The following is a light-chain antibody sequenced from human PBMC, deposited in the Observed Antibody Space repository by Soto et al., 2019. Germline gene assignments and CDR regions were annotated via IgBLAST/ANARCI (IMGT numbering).Light chain of an antibody. Sequence: QSVLTQPPSASGTPGQRVTISCSGSSSNSGSNYVYWYQQLPGTAPQLLIYRNNQRPSGVPDRFSGSKSGTSASLAISALRSEDEADYYCTVWDDSLRGRLFGGGTKVTVL. CDR3: TVWDDSLRGRL. V-gene: IGLV1-47*01. CDR2: RNN. CDR1: SSNSGSNY. J-gene: IGLJ2*01.